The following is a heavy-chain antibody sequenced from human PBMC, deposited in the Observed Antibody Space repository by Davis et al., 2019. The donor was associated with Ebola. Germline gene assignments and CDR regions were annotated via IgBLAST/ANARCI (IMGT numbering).Heavy chain of an antibody. CDR3: ARARPRDNWFDP. J-gene: IGHJ5*02. Sequence: ASVKVSCKASGYTFTGYYMHWVRQAPGQGLEWMGWINPNSGGTNYAQKFQGRVTMTRDTSISTAYMELSRLRSDDTAVYYCARARPRDNWFDPWGQGTLVTVSS. CDR1: GYTFTGYY. V-gene: IGHV1-2*02. CDR2: INPNSGGT.